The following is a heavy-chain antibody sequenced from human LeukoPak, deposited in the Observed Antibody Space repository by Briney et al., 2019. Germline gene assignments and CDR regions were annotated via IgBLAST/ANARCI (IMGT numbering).Heavy chain of an antibody. CDR3: ARQYYDFWSGMNAEYYFDY. CDR1: GGSISSYY. V-gene: IGHV4-59*08. D-gene: IGHD3-3*01. J-gene: IGHJ4*02. Sequence: PSETLSLTCTVSGGSISSYYWNWLRQPPGKGLEWIGYVYYRGNTHYNPSLKSRVTISVDTSKNQFSLRLTSVTAADTAVYFCARQYYDFWSGMNAEYYFDYWGQGTLVTVSS. CDR2: VYYRGNT.